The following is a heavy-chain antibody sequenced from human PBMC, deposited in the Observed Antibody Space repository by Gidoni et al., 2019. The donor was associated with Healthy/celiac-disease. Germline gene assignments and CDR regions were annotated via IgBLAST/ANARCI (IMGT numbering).Heavy chain of an antibody. J-gene: IGHJ6*02. Sequence: GTGRFTISRDNSKNTLYLQLNSLRSEDTAVYYCAKESEAVATWYGIDVWGQGTTVTVS. CDR3: AKESEAVATWYGIDV. V-gene: IGHV3-30*02. D-gene: IGHD6-19*01.